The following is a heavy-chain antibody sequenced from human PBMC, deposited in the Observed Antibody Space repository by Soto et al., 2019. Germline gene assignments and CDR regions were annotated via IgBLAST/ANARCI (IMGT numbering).Heavy chain of an antibody. CDR3: ARTGRPFFRDAFDI. CDR2: MNPNSGNT. CDR1: GYTFTSYD. J-gene: IGHJ3*02. D-gene: IGHD3-3*01. V-gene: IGHV1-8*01. Sequence: QVPLVQSGAEVKKPGASVKVSCKASGYTFTSYDINWVRQATGQGLEWMGWMNPNSGNTGYVRKFQGRVTMTRNTSISTAYMELSSLRSEDTAVYYCARTGRPFFRDAFDIWGQGTMVTVSS.